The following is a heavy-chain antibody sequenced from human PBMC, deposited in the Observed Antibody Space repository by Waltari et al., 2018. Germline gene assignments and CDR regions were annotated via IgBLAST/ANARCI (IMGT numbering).Heavy chain of an antibody. V-gene: IGHV1-69*14. CDR2: IIPIFVTA. Sequence: QVQLVQSGAALKKPGSSVKVSCKASGGTFSRYAIRWVRQAPGLGLEWMGGIIPIFVTANYAQKFQGRVTITADKSTSTAYMELSSLRSEDTAVYYCASFGQEVLAAAGMDDAFDIWGQGQWSPSLQ. CDR1: GGTFSRYA. CDR3: ASFGQEVLAAAGMDDAFDI. D-gene: IGHD6-13*01. J-gene: IGHJ3*02.